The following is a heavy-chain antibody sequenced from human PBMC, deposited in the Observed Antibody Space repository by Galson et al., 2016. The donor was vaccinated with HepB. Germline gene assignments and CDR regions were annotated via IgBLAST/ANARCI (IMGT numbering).Heavy chain of an antibody. V-gene: IGHV4-61*01. CDR1: SDPVTSGTYY. CDR2: IHDSGNT. Sequence: ETLSLTCTVSSDPVTSGTYYWSWVRQSPGKGLDWIGYIHDSGNTNYNPSIKSRVTISRDTSKNQFFLELTSVTAADTAVYYCARDEGFSNGMDVWVQGTSVTVAS. J-gene: IGHJ6*02. CDR3: ARDEGFSNGMDV.